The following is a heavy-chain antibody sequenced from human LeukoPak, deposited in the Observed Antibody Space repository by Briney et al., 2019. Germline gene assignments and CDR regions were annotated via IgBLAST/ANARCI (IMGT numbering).Heavy chain of an antibody. V-gene: IGHV4-4*07. CDR3: AREWGIAARPSQFNWFDP. Sequence: SETLSLTCTVSGGSISSYYWSWIRQPAGKGLEWIGRIYTSGSTNYNPSLKSRVTISVDTSKNQFSLKLSSVTAADTAVYYCAREWGIAARPSQFNWFDPWGQGTLVTVSS. CDR1: GGSISSYY. J-gene: IGHJ5*02. CDR2: IYTSGST. D-gene: IGHD6-6*01.